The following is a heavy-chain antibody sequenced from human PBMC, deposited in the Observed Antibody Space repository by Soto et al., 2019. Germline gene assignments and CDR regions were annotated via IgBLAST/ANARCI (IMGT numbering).Heavy chain of an antibody. D-gene: IGHD5-12*01. J-gene: IGHJ4*02. CDR3: VRVVAITGYPAY. V-gene: IGHV1-69*12. CDR1: GGTFSSYA. CDR2: IVPIVDTA. Sequence: QVQLVQSGAEVRQPASSVKVSCKTSGGTFSSYAISWVRQAPGQGLEWMGGIVPIVDTATYAQKFQGRVTVTADESTSTAYMELSRLRSDDTAVYYCVRVVAITGYPAYWGQGTLVTVSS.